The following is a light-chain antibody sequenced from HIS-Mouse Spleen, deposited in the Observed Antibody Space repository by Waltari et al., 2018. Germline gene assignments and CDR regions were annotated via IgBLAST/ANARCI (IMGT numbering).Light chain of an antibody. Sequence: SYVLSQRPPVSVSPGQKPRSTRAGDKFGQKNVRWYHQKPGQSPVLVIYQDSKRPSGIPERFSGSNSGNMATLTISGAQVMDEADYYCQAKDSSTHHSVFGAGTKVTVL. V-gene: IGLV3-1*01. J-gene: IGLJ1*01. CDR3: QAKDSSTHHSV. CDR1: KFGQKN. CDR2: QDS.